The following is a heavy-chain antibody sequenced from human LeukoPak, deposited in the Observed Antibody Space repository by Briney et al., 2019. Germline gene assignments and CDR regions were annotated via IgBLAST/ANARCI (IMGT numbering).Heavy chain of an antibody. CDR3: ARDRQDFYYGMDV. V-gene: IGHV1-46*01. CDR2: INPGDGTT. Sequence: ASVQVSCKASGYTFTTYYIHWMRQAPGQGLEWMGVINPGDGTTTYAQKFQGRVTMTRDTSTSTVYMELSSLRSEDTAVYFCARDRQDFYYGMDVWGQGTTVTLSS. CDR1: GYTFTTYY. J-gene: IGHJ6*02.